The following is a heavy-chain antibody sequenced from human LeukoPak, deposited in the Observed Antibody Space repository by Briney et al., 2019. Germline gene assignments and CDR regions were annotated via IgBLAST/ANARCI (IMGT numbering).Heavy chain of an antibody. V-gene: IGHV3-30*02. CDR1: GFTLRGYG. Sequence: GGSLRLSCAASGFTLRGYGMHWVRQAPGKGLEWVAFIRYDGSDKSYADSVKGRFTIFRDNSENTLYLQINSLRVEDTAVYYCAKDTPTTGYHLDSWGQGTLATVSS. CDR2: IRYDGSDK. CDR3: AKDTPTTGYHLDS. J-gene: IGHJ4*02. D-gene: IGHD1-1*01.